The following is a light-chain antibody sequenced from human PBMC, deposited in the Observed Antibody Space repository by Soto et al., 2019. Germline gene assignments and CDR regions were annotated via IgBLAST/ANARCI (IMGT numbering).Light chain of an antibody. J-gene: IGKJ1*01. CDR3: QQYGSSPT. Sequence: DILLTQSPATLSLSPGERATLSCRASQSVSSSYLACYQKKPGQAPRLLIDGASIKATGIPDRFSGSASGTDFPFTISRLEPEDVAVYYYQQYGSSPTFGQGTKVEIK. CDR1: QSVSSSY. CDR2: GAS. V-gene: IGKV3-20*01.